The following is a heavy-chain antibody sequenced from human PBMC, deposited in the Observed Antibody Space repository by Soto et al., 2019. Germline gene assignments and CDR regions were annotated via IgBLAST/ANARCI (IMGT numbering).Heavy chain of an antibody. V-gene: IGHV1-69*01. CDR1: GGTFSSYA. D-gene: IGHD5-12*01. Sequence: QVQLVQSGAEVKKPGSSVKVSCKASGGTFSSYAISWVRQAPGQGLEWMGGIIPIVGTANYAQKYQGRVTITADESTSTAYMELSSRRSEDTAVYYCSRDLFGGGYDYEDYWGQGTLVTVSS. J-gene: IGHJ4*02. CDR3: SRDLFGGGYDYEDY. CDR2: IIPIVGTA.